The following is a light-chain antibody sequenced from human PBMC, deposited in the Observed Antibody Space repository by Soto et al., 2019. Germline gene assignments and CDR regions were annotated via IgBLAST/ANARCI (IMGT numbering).Light chain of an antibody. J-gene: IGKJ2*01. Sequence: EIVLTQSPGTLSLSPGERASLSCRASQSVRNNYLAWYQQKPGQPPRLLIFGSFNRATGIPDRLSGSGSGIDFTLTISRLEPEDFAVYFCQQYGGSPPYTFGQGTKVEIK. V-gene: IGKV3-20*01. CDR1: QSVRNNY. CDR3: QQYGGSPPYT. CDR2: GSF.